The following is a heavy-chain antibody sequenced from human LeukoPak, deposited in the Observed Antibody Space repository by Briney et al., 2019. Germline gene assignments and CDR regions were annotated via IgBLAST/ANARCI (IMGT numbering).Heavy chain of an antibody. CDR1: GFSISSGYF. D-gene: IGHD2-2*01. CDR2: IFHSGIT. J-gene: IGHJ4*02. CDR3: ARRISTRRGETCSSTSCYFDY. V-gene: IGHV4-38-2*01. Sequence: SETLSLTCAVSGFSISSGYFWAWIRQSPGKGLEWIGSIFHSGITYYNPSSKSRITIAVDTSKNQFSLRLSSVTAADTAVYYCARRISTRRGETCSSTSCYFDYWGQGTLVTVSS.